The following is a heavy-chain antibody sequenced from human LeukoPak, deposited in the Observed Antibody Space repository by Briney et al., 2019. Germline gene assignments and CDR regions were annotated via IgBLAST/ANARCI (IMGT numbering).Heavy chain of an antibody. J-gene: IGHJ4*02. CDR1: GYTLTELS. CDR2: FDPEDGET. D-gene: IGHD4-23*01. V-gene: IGHV1-24*01. Sequence: ASVKVSCKVSGYTLTELSMHWVRKAPGKGLGWMGGFDPEDGETICAQKFQGRVTMTEDTSTDTAYMELSSRRSEDTAVYYCATGPYGGNSFDYWGQGTLVTVSS. CDR3: ATGPYGGNSFDY.